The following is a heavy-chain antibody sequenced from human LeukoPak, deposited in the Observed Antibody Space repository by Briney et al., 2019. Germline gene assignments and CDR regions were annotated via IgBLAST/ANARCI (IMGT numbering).Heavy chain of an antibody. CDR2: IYYSGTT. CDR1: GGSISSYY. Sequence: PSESLSLTCTVSGGSISSYYWTWIRQPPGKELEWIGYIYYSGTTNYDPSFDKSRVTISLDTSKNQFSLKLSSVTAADTALYYCARGYSSSSYYFEYWGQGILVTVSS. V-gene: IGHV4-59*01. J-gene: IGHJ4*02. CDR3: ARGYSSSSYYFEY. D-gene: IGHD6-6*01.